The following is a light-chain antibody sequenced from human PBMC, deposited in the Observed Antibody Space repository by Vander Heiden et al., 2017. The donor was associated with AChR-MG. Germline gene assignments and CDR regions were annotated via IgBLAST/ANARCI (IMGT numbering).Light chain of an antibody. Sequence: DIQMTQSPSSLSASVGDRVTITCRASQSISSYLNWYQQKPGKAPKLLIYATSSLQSAVPSRFRGTPSGTDFTLTISRLHPEDFTTSYCQVSDGTPQTFGQRTKLEI. V-gene: IGKV1-39*01. CDR1: QSISSY. CDR2: ATS. CDR3: QVSDGTPQT. J-gene: IGKJ2*01.